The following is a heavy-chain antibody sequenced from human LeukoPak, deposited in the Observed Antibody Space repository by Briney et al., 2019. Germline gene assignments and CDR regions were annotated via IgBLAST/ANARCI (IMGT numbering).Heavy chain of an antibody. Sequence: PGGPLRLSCAASGFTFNTYGMSWVRQAPGKGLEWVSGISGSGGSTYYADSVKGRFTISRDNSKNTLYLQMNSLRAEDTAVYYCAKAPPKEHDFWSGYYNYMDVWGKGTTVTVSS. V-gene: IGHV3-23*01. J-gene: IGHJ6*03. CDR1: GFTFNTYG. CDR3: AKAPPKEHDFWSGYYNYMDV. CDR2: ISGSGGST. D-gene: IGHD3-3*01.